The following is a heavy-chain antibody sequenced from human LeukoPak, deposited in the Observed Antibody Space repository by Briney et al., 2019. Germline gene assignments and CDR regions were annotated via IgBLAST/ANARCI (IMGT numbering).Heavy chain of an antibody. D-gene: IGHD2-15*01. CDR1: GYSFSSYW. V-gene: IGHV5-10-1*01. CDR2: IDPTDSYT. J-gene: IGHJ5*02. CDR3: ATSRAATLKVHNWFDP. Sequence: GESLGISCKGSGYSFSSYWISWVRQMPGKGLEWMGRIDPTDSYTDYSPSFQGHVTISVDRSISTAYLQWSSLKASDTAIYYCATSRAATLKVHNWFDPWGQGTLVTVSS.